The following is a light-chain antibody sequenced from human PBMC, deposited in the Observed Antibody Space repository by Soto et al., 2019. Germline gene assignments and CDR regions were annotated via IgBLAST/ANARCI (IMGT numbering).Light chain of an antibody. CDR3: QQYNNWPRT. CDR1: QSVSSN. Sequence: EIVMTQSPATLSVSPGERATVSCRASQSVSSNLAWYQQKPGQAPRLLIYGASTRATGIPARFSGSGSGTDFTLTISSLQSVDFAVYYCQQYNNWPRTFGQGTKVEIK. V-gene: IGKV3-15*01. J-gene: IGKJ1*01. CDR2: GAS.